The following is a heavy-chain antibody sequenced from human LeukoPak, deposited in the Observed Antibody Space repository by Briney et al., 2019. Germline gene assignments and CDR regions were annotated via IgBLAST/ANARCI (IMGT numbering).Heavy chain of an antibody. V-gene: IGHV1-24*01. CDR3: ATAYCGGDCYSSFDY. CDR1: GYTLTELS. Sequence: ASVKVSCKVSGYTLTELSMHWLRQAPGKGLEWMGGFDPEDGETIYAQKFQGRVTMTEDTSTDTAYMELSSLRSEDTAVYYCATAYCGGDCYSSFDYWGQGTLVTVSS. CDR2: FDPEDGET. D-gene: IGHD2-21*02. J-gene: IGHJ4*02.